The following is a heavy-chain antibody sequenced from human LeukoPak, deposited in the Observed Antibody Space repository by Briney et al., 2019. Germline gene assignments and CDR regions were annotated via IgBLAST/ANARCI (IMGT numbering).Heavy chain of an antibody. J-gene: IGHJ4*02. V-gene: IGHV4-59*08. Sequence: SETLSLTCTVSGGSISSYYWSWIRQPPGKGLEWIGCIYYSGSTNYNPSLKSRVTISVDTSKNQFSLKLSSVTAADTAVYYCARRRKYSSGWYHDYWGQGTLVTVSS. CDR3: ARRRKYSSGWYHDY. D-gene: IGHD6-19*01. CDR1: GGSISSYY. CDR2: IYYSGST.